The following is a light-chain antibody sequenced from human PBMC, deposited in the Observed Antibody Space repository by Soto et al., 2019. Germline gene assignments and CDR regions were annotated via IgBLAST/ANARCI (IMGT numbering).Light chain of an antibody. V-gene: IGLV3-21*02. Sequence: SYVLTQPPSVSVAPGQTARITCGGSNIESKSVHWYQQKPGQAPVLAVYDDSDRPSGIPERFSGSNSGNTATLTISGVEAGDEADYYCQVWDRSSDHYVFGTGTKLTVL. CDR3: QVWDRSSDHYV. J-gene: IGLJ1*01. CDR1: NIESKS. CDR2: DDS.